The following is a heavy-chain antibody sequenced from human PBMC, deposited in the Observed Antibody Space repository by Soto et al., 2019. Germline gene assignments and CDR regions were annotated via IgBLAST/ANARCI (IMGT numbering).Heavy chain of an antibody. Sequence: QVQLQQWGAGLLKPSETLSLTCAVHGGSFSGYYWSWIRQPPGKGLEWIGEINHSGSTNYNPSLKSRVTISVDTSKNQFSLKLSSVTAADTAVYYCARGRPWVDPWGQGTLVTVSS. CDR2: INHSGST. V-gene: IGHV4-34*01. CDR3: ARGRPWVDP. CDR1: GGSFSGYY. J-gene: IGHJ5*02.